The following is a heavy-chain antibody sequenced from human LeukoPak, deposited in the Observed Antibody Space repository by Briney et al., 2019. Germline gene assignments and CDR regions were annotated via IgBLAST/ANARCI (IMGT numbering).Heavy chain of an antibody. CDR3: ARDGTGIVYYYAMDV. CDR2: ISSSSSYI. D-gene: IGHD3/OR15-3a*01. V-gene: IGHV3-21*01. J-gene: IGHJ6*02. Sequence: PGRSLRLSCAASGFTFSSYRMNWVRQPPGKGLEWVSSISSSSSYIYYADSVKGRFTISRDNTKNSLYLQMHSLRAEDTAVYYCARDGTGIVYYYAMDVWGQGTTVTVSS. CDR1: GFTFSSYR.